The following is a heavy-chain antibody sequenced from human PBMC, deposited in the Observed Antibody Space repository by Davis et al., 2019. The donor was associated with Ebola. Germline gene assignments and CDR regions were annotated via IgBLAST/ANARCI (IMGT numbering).Heavy chain of an antibody. CDR3: ARDRFFAFDF. CDR2: ISGDSYYI. CDR1: GFPFNTYN. Sequence: GESLKISCAASGFPFNTYNMNWVRQAPGKGLEGVSAISGDSYYIYYADSVKGRFTVSRDNAKNSVFLQMSSLRDEDSAVYYCARDRFFAFDFWSQGVHVSVSS. J-gene: IGHJ4*02. D-gene: IGHD3/OR15-3a*01. V-gene: IGHV3-21*06.